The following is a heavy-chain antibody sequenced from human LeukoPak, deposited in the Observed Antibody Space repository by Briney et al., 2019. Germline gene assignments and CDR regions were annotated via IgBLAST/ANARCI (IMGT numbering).Heavy chain of an antibody. V-gene: IGHV3-23*01. D-gene: IGHD1-1*01. Sequence: PGGSLRLSCAASGFTFSSYWMHWVRQAPGKGLEWVSAIDTGGVIIYYADSVKGRFTISRDDSKNTLFLQMNSLRAEDTAVYYCAKAATQSSYYFDYWGQGALVTVSS. J-gene: IGHJ4*02. CDR3: AKAATQSSYYFDY. CDR2: IDTGGVII. CDR1: GFTFSSYW.